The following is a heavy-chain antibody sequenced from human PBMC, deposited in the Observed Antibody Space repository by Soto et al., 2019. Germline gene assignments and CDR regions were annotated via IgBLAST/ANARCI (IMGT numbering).Heavy chain of an antibody. D-gene: IGHD1-20*01. CDR2: TGATGRTT. CDR3: ATVHNTSRSFDS. Sequence: GGSLRLSCAASGFTFNIYAMTWVRQAPGKGLEWVSTTGATGRTTYYADSVKGRFTVSRDNSENTLDLQMSSLRAEDTAVYYCATVHNTSRSFDSSGQGTPVTVSS. CDR1: GFTFNIYA. J-gene: IGHJ4*02. V-gene: IGHV3-23*01.